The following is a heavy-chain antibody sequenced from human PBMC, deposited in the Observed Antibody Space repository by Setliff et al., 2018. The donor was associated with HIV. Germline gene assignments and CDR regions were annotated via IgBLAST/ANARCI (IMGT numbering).Heavy chain of an antibody. J-gene: IGHJ4*02. Sequence: SETLSLTCAFNGGSFSGYYWMWIRQSPGEGLEWFGEINHSGNTNYNPSLKSRVTMSGDTSKNQFSLNLTSVTAADTAVYFCARGLGRGSGTYYNPPGYWGPGTLVTVSS. D-gene: IGHD3-10*01. CDR3: ARGLGRGSGTYYNPPGY. CDR1: GGSFSGYY. V-gene: IGHV4-34*01. CDR2: INHSGNT.